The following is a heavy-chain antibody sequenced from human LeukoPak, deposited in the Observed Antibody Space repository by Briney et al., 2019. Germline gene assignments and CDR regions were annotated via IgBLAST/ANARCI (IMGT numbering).Heavy chain of an antibody. CDR1: GFTVSSNY. CDR2: LYSSGST. CDR3: AGGFPAQWWRFDS. V-gene: IGHV3-53*01. J-gene: IGHJ4*02. D-gene: IGHD2-8*01. Sequence: GGSLRLSCAASGFTVSSNYISWVRQTPGKGLEWISVLYSSGSTYYADSVKGRFTISRDNSKNTLYLQMNSLRADDTALYYCAGGFPAQWWRFDSWGQGTLVTVSS.